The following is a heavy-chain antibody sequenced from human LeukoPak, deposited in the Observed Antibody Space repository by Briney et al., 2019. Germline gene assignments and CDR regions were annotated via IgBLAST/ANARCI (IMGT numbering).Heavy chain of an antibody. CDR3: ATGYSSGWYYPKDY. D-gene: IGHD6-19*01. V-gene: IGHV1-69-2*01. CDR2: VDPEDGET. Sequence: ASVKVSCKVSGYTFTDYYMHWVQQAPGKGLEWMGLVDPEDGETIYAQKFQGRVTITADESTSTAYMELSSLRSEDTAVYYCATGYSSGWYYPKDYWGQGTLVTVSS. CDR1: GYTFTDYY. J-gene: IGHJ4*02.